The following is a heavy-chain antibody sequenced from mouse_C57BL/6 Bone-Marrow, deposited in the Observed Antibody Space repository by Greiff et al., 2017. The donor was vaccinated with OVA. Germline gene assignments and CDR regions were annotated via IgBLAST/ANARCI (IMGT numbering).Heavy chain of an antibody. CDR2: IKPYNGGT. J-gene: IGHJ3*01. CDR3: ARESYDYLPWFAY. D-gene: IGHD2-4*01. V-gene: IGHV1-19*01. CDR1: GYTFTDYY. Sequence: VQLQQSGPVLVKPGASVKMSCKASGYTFTDYYMNWVKQSHGKSLEWIGVIKPYNGGTSYNQKFKGKDTLTVDKSSSTAYMELNSLTSEDSAVYYCARESYDYLPWFAYWGQGTLVTVSA.